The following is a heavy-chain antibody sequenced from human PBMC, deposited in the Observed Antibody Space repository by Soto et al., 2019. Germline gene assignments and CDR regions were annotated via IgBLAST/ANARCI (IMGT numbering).Heavy chain of an antibody. J-gene: IGHJ5*01. CDR3: GRLKCKSWLDF. Sequence: SQTLSLTCAISGDSVSSSSVTWNWIRQSPSRGLEWLGRTYYRSKWYNDYAESVKSRITINPETSKNQFSLHLNSVTPEDTAVYYCGRLKCKSWLDFWGQGTLVTVSS. CDR2: TYYRSKWYN. CDR1: GDSVSSSSVT. V-gene: IGHV6-1*01.